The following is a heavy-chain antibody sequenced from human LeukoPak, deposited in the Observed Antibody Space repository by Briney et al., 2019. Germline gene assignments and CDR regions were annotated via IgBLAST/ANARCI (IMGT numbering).Heavy chain of an antibody. D-gene: IGHD2-15*01. Sequence: LSETLSLTCTVSGDSIRSSSYHWGWIRQPPGKGLEWIAYIHYSGDTSSTPSLRSRVTISLDTSKNHFSLKLNSVTAADTAVYYCARRTYCSGGRCYGENWFDPWGQGTLVTVSS. CDR1: GDSIRSSSYH. J-gene: IGHJ5*02. CDR2: IHYSGDT. CDR3: ARRTYCSGGRCYGENWFDP. V-gene: IGHV4-61*05.